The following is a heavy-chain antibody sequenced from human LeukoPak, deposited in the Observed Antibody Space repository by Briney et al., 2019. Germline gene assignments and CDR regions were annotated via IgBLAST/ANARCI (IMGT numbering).Heavy chain of an antibody. Sequence: ASVMVSCKAPGYTFTGYYMHWVRQAPGQGLEWMGRINPHSGGTNYAQKFQGRVTMTRDTSISTAYMELSRLRSDDTAVYYCARVPEWFGELLEHFDYWGQGTLVTVSS. J-gene: IGHJ4*02. D-gene: IGHD3-10*01. CDR1: GYTFTGYY. CDR2: INPHSGGT. CDR3: ARVPEWFGELLEHFDY. V-gene: IGHV1-2*06.